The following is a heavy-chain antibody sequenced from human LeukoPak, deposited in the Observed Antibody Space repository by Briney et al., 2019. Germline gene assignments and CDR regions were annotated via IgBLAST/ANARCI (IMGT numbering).Heavy chain of an antibody. Sequence: GGSLRLSCAASGFTFSSYSMNWVRQAPGKGLEGVSSISSSSSYIYYADAVKGRFTISRDNAMNSLYLQMNSLRAEDMAVYYCARKASFLDYWGQGTLVTVSS. V-gene: IGHV3-21*01. D-gene: IGHD2-21*01. CDR2: ISSSSSYI. J-gene: IGHJ4*02. CDR3: ARKASFLDY. CDR1: GFTFSSYS.